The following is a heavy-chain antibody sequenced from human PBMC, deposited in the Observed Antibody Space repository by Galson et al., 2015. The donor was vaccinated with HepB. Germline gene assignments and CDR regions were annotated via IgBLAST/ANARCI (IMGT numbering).Heavy chain of an antibody. J-gene: IGHJ4*02. CDR2: ITWKSGNK. Sequence: SLRLSCAASGFKFDDFAMHWVRQVPGKGLEWVSGITWKSGNKGYADSVKGRFTISRDNGDNSLYLQMNSLRPDDTAFYYCAKGHNYYDSSGIHSWGRGTLVTVFS. CDR1: GFKFDDFA. D-gene: IGHD3-22*01. V-gene: IGHV3-9*01. CDR3: AKGHNYYDSSGIHS.